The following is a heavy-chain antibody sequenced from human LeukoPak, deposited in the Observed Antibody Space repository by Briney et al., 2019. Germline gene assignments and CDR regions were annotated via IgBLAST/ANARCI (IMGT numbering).Heavy chain of an antibody. CDR1: GFTFSSYW. J-gene: IGHJ6*03. CDR2: IKQDGSEK. D-gene: IGHD5-18*01. V-gene: IGHV3-7*01. Sequence: GGSLRLSCAASGFTFSSYWMSWVRQAPGKGLEWVANIKQDGSEKYYVDSVKGRFTISRDNAKNSLYLQMNSLRAEDTAVYYCARSRIQLWSDYYYYMDVWGKGTTVTISS. CDR3: ARSRIQLWSDYYYYMDV.